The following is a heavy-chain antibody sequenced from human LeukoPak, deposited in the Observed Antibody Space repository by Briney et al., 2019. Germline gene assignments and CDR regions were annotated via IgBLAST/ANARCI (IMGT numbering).Heavy chain of an antibody. CDR1: GGSISSGGYY. CDR2: IYYSGST. Sequence: SGTLSLTCAVSGGSISSGGYYWSWIRQHPGKGLEWIGYIYYSGSTYYNPSLKSRVTISVDTSKNQFSLKLSSVTAADTAVYYCARGGTAMVWDWFDPWGQGTLVTVSS. D-gene: IGHD5-18*01. CDR3: ARGGTAMVWDWFDP. J-gene: IGHJ5*02. V-gene: IGHV4-31*11.